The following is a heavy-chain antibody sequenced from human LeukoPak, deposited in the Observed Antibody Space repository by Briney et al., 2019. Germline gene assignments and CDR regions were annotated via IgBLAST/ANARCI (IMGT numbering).Heavy chain of an antibody. J-gene: IGHJ3*02. CDR3: ARQVPIVVVVAATPYAFDI. D-gene: IGHD2-15*01. V-gene: IGHV4-59*08. CDR1: GGSISSYY. Sequence: EASETLSLTCTVSGGSISSYYWSWIRQPPGKGLEWIGYIYYSGSTNYNPSLKSRVTISVDTSKNQFSLKLSSVTAADTAVYYCARQVPIVVVVAATPYAFDIWGQGTMVTVSS. CDR2: IYYSGST.